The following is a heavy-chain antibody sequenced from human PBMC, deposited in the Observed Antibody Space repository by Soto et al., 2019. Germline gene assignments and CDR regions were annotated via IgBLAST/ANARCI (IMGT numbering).Heavy chain of an antibody. D-gene: IGHD6-6*01. CDR2: IYHSGST. J-gene: IGHJ6*02. V-gene: IGHV4-38-2*02. CDR3: ARDLRVDSSSKGHYYYYGMDV. CDR1: GYSISSGYY. Sequence: SETLSLTFAVSGYSISSGYYWGWIRQPPGKGLEWIGSIYHSGSTYYNPSLKSRVTISVDTSKNQFSLKLSSVTAADTAVYYCARDLRVDSSSKGHYYYYGMDVWGQGTTVTVSS.